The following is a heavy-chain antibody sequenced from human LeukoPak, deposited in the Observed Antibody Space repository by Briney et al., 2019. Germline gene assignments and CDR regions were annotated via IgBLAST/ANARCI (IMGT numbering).Heavy chain of an antibody. Sequence: GGSLRLSCAASGFTFSSYAMSWVRQAPGKGLDWVSTISGSGGSTYYADSVKGRFTISRDNSKNTLYLQMNSLRAEDTAVYYCAKRDVWSSGCYNCVYWGQGTLVTVSS. CDR3: AKRDVWSSGCYNCVY. CDR1: GFTFSSYA. CDR2: ISGSGGST. D-gene: IGHD6-19*01. J-gene: IGHJ4*02. V-gene: IGHV3-23*01.